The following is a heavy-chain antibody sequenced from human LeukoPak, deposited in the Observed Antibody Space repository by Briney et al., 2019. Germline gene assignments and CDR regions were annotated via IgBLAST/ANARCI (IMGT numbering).Heavy chain of an antibody. Sequence: PGGSLRLSCAASGFTVSSNYLSWVRQAPGKGLEWVSVIYSGGRTYYADSVKGRFNISRDNSKNTLYLQMNSLRAEDTAMYYCATDPGPFHLRAWGQGTLVTVSS. CDR3: ATDPGPFHLRA. CDR2: IYSGGRT. D-gene: IGHD2/OR15-2a*01. V-gene: IGHV3-53*01. J-gene: IGHJ5*02. CDR1: GFTVSSNY.